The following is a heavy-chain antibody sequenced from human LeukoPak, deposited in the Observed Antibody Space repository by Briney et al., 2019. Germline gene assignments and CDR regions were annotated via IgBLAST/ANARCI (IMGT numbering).Heavy chain of an antibody. J-gene: IGHJ3*02. CDR1: GGSISSYY. Sequence: SETLSLTCTVSGGSISSYYWSWIRQPPGKGLEWIGYIYYSGSTNYNPSLKSRVTISVDTSKNQFSLKLSSVTAADTAVYYCASSVVVPAAGDDAFDIWGQGTMVTVSS. CDR2: IYYSGST. D-gene: IGHD2-2*01. CDR3: ASSVVVPAAGDDAFDI. V-gene: IGHV4-59*12.